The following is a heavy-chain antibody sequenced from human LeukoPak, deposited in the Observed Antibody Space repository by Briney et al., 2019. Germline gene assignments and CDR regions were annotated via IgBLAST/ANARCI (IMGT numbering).Heavy chain of an antibody. CDR2: IIPIFGTA. Sequence: ASVKVSCKASGGTFSSYAISWVRQAPGQGLEWMGGIIPIFGTANYAQKFQGRVTITADKSTSTAYMELSSLRSEDTAVYYCASVAMPDILTGQFDYWGQGTLVTVSS. CDR3: ASVAMPDILTGQFDY. D-gene: IGHD3-9*01. V-gene: IGHV1-69*06. CDR1: GGTFSSYA. J-gene: IGHJ4*02.